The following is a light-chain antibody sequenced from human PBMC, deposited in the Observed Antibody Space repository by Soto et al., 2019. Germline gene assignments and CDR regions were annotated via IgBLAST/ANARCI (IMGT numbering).Light chain of an antibody. J-gene: IGLJ7*01. CDR2: HVT. CDR1: SSDIGHYDY. Sequence: QSALTQPASVSGSPGQLITISCTGTSSDIGHYDYVSWYQQHPGKAPKLMIYHVTYRPSGVSNRYSGSKSGNSASLTISGLQADDEADYYCCSLTTSHTYVFGSGTQLTVL. CDR3: CSLTTSHTYV. V-gene: IGLV2-14*03.